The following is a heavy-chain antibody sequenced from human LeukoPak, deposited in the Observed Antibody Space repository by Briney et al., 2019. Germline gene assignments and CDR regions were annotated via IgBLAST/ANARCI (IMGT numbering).Heavy chain of an antibody. CDR1: GFTFSSYS. CDR3: VRAGMHDAFDI. Sequence: GGSLRLSCAASGFTFSSYSMNWVRQAPGKGLEWVSSISSSSSYIYYADSVKGRFTISRDNAKNSLYLQMNSLRAEDTAVYYCVRAGMHDAFDIWGQGTMVTVSS. D-gene: IGHD3-10*01. V-gene: IGHV3-21*01. CDR2: ISSSSSYI. J-gene: IGHJ3*02.